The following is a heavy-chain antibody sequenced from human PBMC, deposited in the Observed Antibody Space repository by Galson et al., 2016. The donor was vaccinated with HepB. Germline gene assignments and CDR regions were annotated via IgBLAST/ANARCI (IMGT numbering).Heavy chain of an antibody. V-gene: IGHV1-18*01. J-gene: IGHJ4*02. CDR1: GYTSTNNG. CDR2: ISAHSGNT. CDR3: ARDRDAALDY. Sequence: SVKVSCKASGYTSTNNGISWVRQAPGQGLEWMGWISAHSGNTNYAQKFQGRLTLTKDTSASTVYMELRSLRFDDTAMYYCARDRDAALDYWGQGALVTVSS. D-gene: IGHD6-13*01.